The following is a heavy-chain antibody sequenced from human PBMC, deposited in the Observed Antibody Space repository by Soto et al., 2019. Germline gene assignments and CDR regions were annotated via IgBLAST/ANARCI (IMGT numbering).Heavy chain of an antibody. CDR2: INPNGGAT. CDR1: GDSFNDYY. V-gene: IGHV1-2*02. J-gene: IGHJ6*03. D-gene: IGHD1-26*01. CDR3: ARESGGAAATSEYYYFYMDV. Sequence: VQLAQSGAEVKKPGASVKVSCKTSGDSFNDYYIHWVRQAPGQGLEWLGWINPNGGATKYAQKFQGRVTVTRDTSIRTVYMELSSLRSDDTAVYYCARESGGAAATSEYYYFYMDVWGKGTPVTVAS.